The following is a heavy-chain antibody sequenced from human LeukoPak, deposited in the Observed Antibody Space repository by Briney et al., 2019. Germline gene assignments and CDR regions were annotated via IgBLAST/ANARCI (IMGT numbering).Heavy chain of an antibody. CDR2: IYTSGST. J-gene: IGHJ6*03. V-gene: IGHV4-61*02. CDR1: GGSISSGSYY. CDR3: ARGSVVATIAAYYYYMDV. D-gene: IGHD5-12*01. Sequence: PSQTLSLTCTVSGGSISSGSYYWSWIRQPAGKGLEWIGRIYTSGSTNYNPSLKSRVTISVDTSKNQFSLKLSSVTAADTAVYYCARGSVVATIAAYYYYMDVWGKGTTVTVSS.